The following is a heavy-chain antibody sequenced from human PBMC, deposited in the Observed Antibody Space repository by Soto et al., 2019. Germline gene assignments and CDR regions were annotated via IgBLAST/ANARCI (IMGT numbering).Heavy chain of an antibody. CDR1: GGSISSSSYY. J-gene: IGHJ4*02. CDR3: ARPAVHSSGFTDY. CDR2: IYYSGST. Sequence: QLQLQESGPGLVKPSETLSLTCTVSGGSISSSSYYWGWIRQPPGKGLEWIGSIYYSGSTYYNPSLKRRVTISVDTSKNQYSLKLSSVTAADTAVYYCARPAVHSSGFTDYWGQGTRVTVSS. V-gene: IGHV4-39*01. D-gene: IGHD6-19*01.